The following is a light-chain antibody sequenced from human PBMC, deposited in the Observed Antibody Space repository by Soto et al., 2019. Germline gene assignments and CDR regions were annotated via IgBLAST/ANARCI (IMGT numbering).Light chain of an antibody. J-gene: IGLJ3*02. CDR1: SGAVSILSY. V-gene: IGLV8-61*01. CDR3: ALYLGSGNMM. CDR2: STN. Sequence: QTVVTQEPSLSVSPGGTVTLTCGLASGAVSILSYPSWYQQTPGQAPRTLIYSTNTRSSGVPDRFSGSILGTKAALTIAGAQAEDDSHYYCALYLGSGNMMFGGGTKLTVL.